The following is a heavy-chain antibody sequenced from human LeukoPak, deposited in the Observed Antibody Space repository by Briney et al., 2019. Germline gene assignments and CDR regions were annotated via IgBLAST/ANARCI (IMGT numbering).Heavy chain of an antibody. CDR2: IIPILGIA. CDR1: GSTFSSYT. D-gene: IGHD3-10*01. V-gene: IGHV1-69*04. Sequence: SVKVSCKASGSTFSSYTISWVRRAPGQGLEWMGRIIPILGIANYAQKFQGRVTITADKSTSTAYMELSSLRSEDTAVYYCAREGGMVRGTNFYWGQGTLVTVSS. CDR3: AREGGMVRGTNFY. J-gene: IGHJ4*02.